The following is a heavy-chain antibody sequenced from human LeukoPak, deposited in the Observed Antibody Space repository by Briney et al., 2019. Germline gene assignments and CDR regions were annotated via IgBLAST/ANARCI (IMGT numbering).Heavy chain of an antibody. V-gene: IGHV3-21*05. CDR1: GFTFSSYA. D-gene: IGHD6-13*01. CDR3: ARDQNSRIDY. CDR2: ISSSSSYT. J-gene: IGHJ4*02. Sequence: PGGSLRLSCAASGFTFSSYAMSWVRQAPGKGLEWVSYISSSSSYTNYADSVKGRFTISRDNAKNSLYLQMNSLRAEDTAVYYCARDQNSRIDYWGQGTLVTVSS.